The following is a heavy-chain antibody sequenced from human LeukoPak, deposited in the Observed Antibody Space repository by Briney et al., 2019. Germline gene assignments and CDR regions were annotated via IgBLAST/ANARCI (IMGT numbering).Heavy chain of an antibody. D-gene: IGHD6-6*01. Sequence: GGSLRLSCAASGFTFSTYSMNWVRQAPGKGLEWVSYISSSSSTIYYADSVKGRFTISRDNAKNSLYLQMNSLRAEDTAVYYCARGRIAAHLDYWGQGTLVNVSS. CDR1: GFTFSTYS. CDR3: ARGRIAAHLDY. V-gene: IGHV3-48*04. J-gene: IGHJ4*02. CDR2: ISSSSSTI.